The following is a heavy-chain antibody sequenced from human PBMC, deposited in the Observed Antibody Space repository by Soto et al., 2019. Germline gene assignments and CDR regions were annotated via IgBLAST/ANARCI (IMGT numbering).Heavy chain of an antibody. Sequence: QVQLVESGGGVVQPGRSLRLSCAASGFPFSSYGMHWVRQAPGKGLEWVAHISYDGSNKHYTDSVKGRFPISRDNSKNMLYLQMSSLRAEDTAVYYWAGGQYYFDYCDQGTRVSVSS. J-gene: IGHJ4*02. CDR1: GFPFSSYG. V-gene: IGHV3-30*03. CDR2: ISYDGSNK. CDR3: AGGQYYFDY. D-gene: IGHD2-15*01.